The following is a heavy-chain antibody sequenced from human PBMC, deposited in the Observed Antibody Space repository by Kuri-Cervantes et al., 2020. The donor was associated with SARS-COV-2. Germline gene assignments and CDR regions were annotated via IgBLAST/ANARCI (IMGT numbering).Heavy chain of an antibody. J-gene: IGHJ3*02. Sequence: GGSLRLSCAASGFTFSSYSMNWVRQAPGKGLEWVSSISSSSSYIYYADSVKGRFTISRDNAKNSLYLQMNSLRAEDTAVYYCAKDRYQLLPPDAFDIWGQGTMVTDSS. CDR2: ISSSSSYI. CDR1: GFTFSSYS. CDR3: AKDRYQLLPPDAFDI. V-gene: IGHV3-21*04. D-gene: IGHD2-2*01.